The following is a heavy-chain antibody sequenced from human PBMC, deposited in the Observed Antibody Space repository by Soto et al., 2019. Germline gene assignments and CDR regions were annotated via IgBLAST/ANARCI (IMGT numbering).Heavy chain of an antibody. CDR2: IYYTGTT. J-gene: IGHJ5*02. Sequence: QVQLQESGPGLVKPSQTLSLTCSVSGGSISSDKYYWTWIRQSPWKGLDWIWHIYYTGTTHYNPSVKIRVTILLDKSKDQFSLRLTSVTAADTGIYYCATVRQDYGTNGVDTRGQGTLVTVSS. CDR3: ATVRQDYGTNGVDT. D-gene: IGHD3-16*01. V-gene: IGHV4-30-4*01. CDR1: GGSISSDKYY.